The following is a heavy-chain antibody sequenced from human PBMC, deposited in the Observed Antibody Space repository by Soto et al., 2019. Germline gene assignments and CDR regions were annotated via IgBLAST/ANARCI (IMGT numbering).Heavy chain of an antibody. J-gene: IGHJ4*02. CDR3: ARVERGASSWQSFDY. CDR1: GGSISSGDYY. D-gene: IGHD1-26*01. V-gene: IGHV4-30-4*01. Sequence: TLSLTCAVSGGSISSGDYYWSWIRQPPGKGLEWSGYIYYSGSTYYKPSLTSRVTLSVYTAHNQFSLKLSSVTAADTAAYYCARVERGASSWQSFDYWGQGTQVTVSS. CDR2: IYYSGST.